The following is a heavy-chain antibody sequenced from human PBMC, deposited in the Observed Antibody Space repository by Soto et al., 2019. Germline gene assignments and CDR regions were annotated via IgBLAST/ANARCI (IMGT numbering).Heavy chain of an antibody. CDR2: VNSDGDTT. CDR1: GFTFRNYW. V-gene: IGHV3-74*01. Sequence: EVQLVESGGGLVQPGGSLRLSCAASGFTFRNYWMHWVRQAPGKGLVWVSRVNSDGDTTYYADSVKGRFTISRDNAKNTLHLQMNSLGAVDTAVYYCASNYAYAEGYYFYGIDVWGQGTTVTVSS. J-gene: IGHJ6*02. D-gene: IGHD3-16*01. CDR3: ASNYAYAEGYYFYGIDV.